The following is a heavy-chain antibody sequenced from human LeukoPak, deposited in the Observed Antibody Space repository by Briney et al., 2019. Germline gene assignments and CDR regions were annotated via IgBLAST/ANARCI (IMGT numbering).Heavy chain of an antibody. CDR1: GFTFSNYW. Sequence: GGSLRLSCAASGFTFSNYWMSWVRQAPGKGLEWVANIKEDGSTRYYVDSVKGRFTISRANAKNSVYLQISSLRVEDTAVYYCARIGYSSSSYDYWGQGTLVTVSS. D-gene: IGHD6-6*01. CDR2: IKEDGSTR. V-gene: IGHV3-7*01. J-gene: IGHJ4*02. CDR3: ARIGYSSSSYDY.